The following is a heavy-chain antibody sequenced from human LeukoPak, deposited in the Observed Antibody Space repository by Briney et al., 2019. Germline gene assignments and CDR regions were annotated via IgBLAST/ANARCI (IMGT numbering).Heavy chain of an antibody. J-gene: IGHJ5*02. CDR3: ASSRKSRSRWYDGWFDP. CDR2: IYYSGST. Sequence: PSETLSLTCTVSGGSISSSSYYWGWIRQPPGKGLEWIGSIYYSGSTYYNPSLNSRVTISVDTSKNQFSLKLSSVTAADTALYYCASSRKSRSRWYDGWFDPWGQGTLVTVSS. CDR1: GGSISSSSYY. V-gene: IGHV4-39*01. D-gene: IGHD6-13*01.